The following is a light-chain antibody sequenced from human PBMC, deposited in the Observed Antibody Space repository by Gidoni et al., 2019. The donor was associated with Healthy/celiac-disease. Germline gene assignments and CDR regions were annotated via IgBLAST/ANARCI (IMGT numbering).Light chain of an antibody. J-gene: IGKJ1*01. CDR3: QQYNSYSRT. CDR2: KAS. Sequence: SPSTLSASVGDRVTITCRASQSISSWLAWYQQKPGKAPKLLIYKASSLESGVPSRFSGSRSGTEFTLTISSLQPDDFATYYCQQYNSYSRTFGQGTKVEIK. CDR1: QSISSW. V-gene: IGKV1-5*03.